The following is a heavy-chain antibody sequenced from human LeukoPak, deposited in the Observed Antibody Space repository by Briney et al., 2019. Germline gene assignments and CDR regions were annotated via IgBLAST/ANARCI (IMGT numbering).Heavy chain of an antibody. V-gene: IGHV2-70*11. CDR1: GFSLSTSGMC. D-gene: IGHD3-10*01. CDR3: ARISLPSYGSGSYGRVYFDY. CDR2: IDWDDDK. J-gene: IGHJ4*02. Sequence: SGPTLVKPTQTLTLTCTFSGFSLSTSGMCVSWIRQPPGKALEWLARIDWDDDKYYSTSLKTRLTISKDTSKNQVVLTMTNMDPVDTATYYCARISLPSYGSGSYGRVYFDYWGQGTLVTVSS.